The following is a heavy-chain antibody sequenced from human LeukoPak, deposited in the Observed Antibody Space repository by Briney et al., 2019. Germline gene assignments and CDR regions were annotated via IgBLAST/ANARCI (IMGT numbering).Heavy chain of an antibody. D-gene: IGHD3-3*01. Sequence: SETLSLTCTVSGYSISSGYYWGWIRQPPGQGLEWIGRIYTSGSTNYNPSLKSRVTMSVDTSKNQFSLKLSSVTAADTAVYYCARDPPITIFGVVEDYWGQGTLVTVSS. V-gene: IGHV4-38-2*02. CDR2: IYTSGST. CDR3: ARDPPITIFGVVEDY. J-gene: IGHJ4*02. CDR1: GYSISSGYY.